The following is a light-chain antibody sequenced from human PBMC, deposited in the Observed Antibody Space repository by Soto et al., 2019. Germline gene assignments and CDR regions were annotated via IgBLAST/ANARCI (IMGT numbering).Light chain of an antibody. Sequence: GVSNRFSGSKSGNAASLTISGLQAEDEADYYCSSYAGSSNVFGTGTKVTVL. V-gene: IGLV2-14*01. CDR3: SSYAGSSNV. J-gene: IGLJ1*01.